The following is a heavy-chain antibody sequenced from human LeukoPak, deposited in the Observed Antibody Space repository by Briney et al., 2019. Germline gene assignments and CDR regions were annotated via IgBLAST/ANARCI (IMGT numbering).Heavy chain of an antibody. CDR1: GGSFGGYY. J-gene: IGHJ6*03. CDR3: ARHRAYYYYMDV. CDR2: INHSGST. V-gene: IGHV4-34*01. Sequence: SETLSLTCAVYGGSFGGYYWSWIRQPPGKGLEWIGEINHSGSTNYNPSLKSRVTISVDTSKNQFSLKLSSVTAADTAVYYCARHRAYYYYMDVWGKGTTVTVSS.